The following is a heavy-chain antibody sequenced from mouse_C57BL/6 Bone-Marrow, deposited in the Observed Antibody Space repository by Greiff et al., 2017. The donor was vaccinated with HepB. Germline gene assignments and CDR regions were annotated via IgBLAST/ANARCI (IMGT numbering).Heavy chain of an antibody. CDR2: IHPNSGST. Sequence: VKLMESGAELVKPGASVKLSCKASGYTFTSYWMHWVKQRPGQGLEWIGMIHPNSGSTNYNEKFKSKATLTVDKSSSTAYMQLSSLTSEDSAVYYCARRVDYYGSSLYYFDYWGQGTTLTVSS. CDR1: GYTFTSYW. J-gene: IGHJ2*01. D-gene: IGHD1-1*01. CDR3: ARRVDYYGSSLYYFDY. V-gene: IGHV1-64*01.